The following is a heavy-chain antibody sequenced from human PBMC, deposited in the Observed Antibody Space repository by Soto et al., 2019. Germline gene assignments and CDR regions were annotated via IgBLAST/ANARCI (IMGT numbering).Heavy chain of an antibody. J-gene: IGHJ5*02. Sequence: SLTCTVSGGSISSGDYYWSWIRQPPGKGLEWIGYIYYSGSTYYNPSLKSRVTISVDTSKNQFSLKLSSVTAADTAVYYCARGKWARGFDPWGQGTLVTVSS. CDR3: ARGKWARGFDP. V-gene: IGHV4-30-4*01. CDR2: IYYSGST. CDR1: GGSISSGDYY. D-gene: IGHD2-8*01.